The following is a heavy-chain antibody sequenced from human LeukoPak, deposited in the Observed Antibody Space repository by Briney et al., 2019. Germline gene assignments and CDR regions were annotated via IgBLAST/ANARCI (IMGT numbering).Heavy chain of an antibody. CDR3: AREGERHCTFDS. CDR1: GSIFSGHI. J-gene: IGHJ4*02. D-gene: IGHD1-1*01. Sequence: AGGSLRLSCAASGSIFSGHILHWVRQAPGKGLEWVAVIANEGSEKYHADSVKGRFAISRDNSDHTVYLQMNILRSKDTAVYYCAREGERHCTFDSWRRGTLVTVPS. V-gene: IGHV3-30*07. CDR2: IANEGSEK.